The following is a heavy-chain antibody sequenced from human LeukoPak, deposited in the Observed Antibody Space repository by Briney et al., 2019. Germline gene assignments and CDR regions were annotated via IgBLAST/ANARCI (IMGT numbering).Heavy chain of an antibody. CDR3: ARVLPARVKQQLVRLRWFDP. CDR1: GGSISSGGYY. J-gene: IGHJ5*02. D-gene: IGHD6-13*01. Sequence: PSETLSLTCTVSGGSISSGGYYWSWIRQHPGKGLEWIGYIYYSGSTYYNPSLKSRVTISVDTSKNQFSLKLSSVTAADTAVYYCARVLPARVKQQLVRLRWFDPWGQGTLVTVSS. CDR2: IYYSGST. V-gene: IGHV4-31*03.